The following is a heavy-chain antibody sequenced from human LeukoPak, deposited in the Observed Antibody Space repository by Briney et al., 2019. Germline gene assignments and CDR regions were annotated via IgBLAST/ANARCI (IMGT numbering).Heavy chain of an antibody. D-gene: IGHD5-12*01. CDR1: GGTFSSYA. Sequence: RASVNVSCKASGGTFSSYAISWVRQAPGQGLEWMGGIIPIFGTANYAQKFQGRVTITADESTSTAYMELSSLRSEDTAVYYCAREWLRSHPHHDAFDIWGQGTMVTVSS. CDR2: IIPIFGTA. CDR3: AREWLRSHPHHDAFDI. J-gene: IGHJ3*02. V-gene: IGHV1-69*13.